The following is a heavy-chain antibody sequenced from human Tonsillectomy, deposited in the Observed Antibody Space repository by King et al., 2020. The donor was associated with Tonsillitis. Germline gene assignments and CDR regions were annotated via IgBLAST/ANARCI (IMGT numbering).Heavy chain of an antibody. V-gene: IGHV3-30*10. CDR1: GFNFSRYT. CDR2: ISNDGSFK. CDR3: VAASDS. D-gene: IGHD2-15*01. J-gene: IGHJ5*01. Sequence: VQLVESGGGVVQPGGSLRLSCAASGFNFSRYTMHWVRQAPGKGLEWVTLISNDGSFKYYRDSVKGRFTISRHNSENTVYLQMNSLREEDTAVYYWVAASDSWGQGTLVIVSS.